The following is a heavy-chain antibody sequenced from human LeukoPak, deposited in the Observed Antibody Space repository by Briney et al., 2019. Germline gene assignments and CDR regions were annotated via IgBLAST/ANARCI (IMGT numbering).Heavy chain of an antibody. D-gene: IGHD2-2*01. J-gene: IGHJ4*02. CDR2: SIPIFGTA. V-gene: IGHV1-69*06. Sequence: GASVKVSCKASGGTFSSYAISWVRQAPGQGLDWMGGSIPIFGTANYAQKLGGRATITADKSTSTAYMELSSLRSEDTAVYYCARGPGYCSSTSCPPPDYWGQGTLVTVSS. CDR3: ARGPGYCSSTSCPPPDY. CDR1: GGTFSSYA.